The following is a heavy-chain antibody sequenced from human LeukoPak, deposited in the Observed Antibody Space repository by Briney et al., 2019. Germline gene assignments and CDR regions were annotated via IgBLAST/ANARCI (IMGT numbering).Heavy chain of an antibody. J-gene: IGHJ3*01. D-gene: IGHD6-13*01. CDR3: ATPSYSSSWGTIDV. CDR2: IFNNGST. V-gene: IGHV4-39*01. Sequence: SEALSLTCTVSGGSISSSKYYWGWLRQPPGTGLEWVGTIFNNGSTHYNPSLKSRVTKSVATSKTQFSLKLSSVTAADTAVYYCATPSYSSSWGTIDVWGQGTMVTVSS. CDR1: GGSISSSKYY.